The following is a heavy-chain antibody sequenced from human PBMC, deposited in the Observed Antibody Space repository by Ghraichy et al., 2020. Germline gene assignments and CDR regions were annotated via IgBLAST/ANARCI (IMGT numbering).Heavy chain of an antibody. D-gene: IGHD7-27*01. Sequence: GGSLRLSCAASGFIFSSYDMNWVRQAPGKGLEWVSAIGQSPNSESYADSVRGRFTISRDNAKNSVYLQMNSLRAEDTAVYYCVRDPNWGSGYWGQGTLVTVSS. CDR1: GFIFSSYD. CDR2: IGQSPNSE. J-gene: IGHJ4*02. CDR3: VRDPNWGSGY. V-gene: IGHV3-21*06.